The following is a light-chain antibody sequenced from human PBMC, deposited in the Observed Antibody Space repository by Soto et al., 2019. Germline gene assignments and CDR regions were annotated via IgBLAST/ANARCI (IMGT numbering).Light chain of an antibody. Sequence: SVSAQAPASMSFSPVEGPTVSCRASQSITYLAWYQHKPGQAPRLLIHDAANRATGIPARFSGSGSGTDLTLTISSLEPEDVAVYYYQLRSNWPFGQGTKVDIK. V-gene: IGKV3-11*01. CDR3: QLRSNWP. J-gene: IGKJ1*01. CDR1: QSITY. CDR2: DAA.